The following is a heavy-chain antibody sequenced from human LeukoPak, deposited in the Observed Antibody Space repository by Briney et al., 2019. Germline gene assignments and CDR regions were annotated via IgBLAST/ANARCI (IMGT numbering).Heavy chain of an antibody. CDR3: ARATASYGDYGN. V-gene: IGHV4-4*02. CDR2: IYHSGYT. D-gene: IGHD4-17*01. Sequence: SGTLSLTCAVSGXSISSNNWWSWVRQPPGKGLEWMGEIYHSGYTNYSQSLKSRVTMSVDKSKNHFSLKLSSVTAADTAVYYCARATASYGDYGNWGQGTLVTVSS. CDR1: GXSISSNNW. J-gene: IGHJ4*02.